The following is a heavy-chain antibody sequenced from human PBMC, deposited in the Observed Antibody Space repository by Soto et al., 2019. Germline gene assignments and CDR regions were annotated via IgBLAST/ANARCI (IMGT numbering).Heavy chain of an antibody. Sequence: GASVKVSCKASGYTFTSYDINWVRQATGQGLEWMGWMNPNSGNTGYAQKFQGRVTMTRNTSISTAYMELSSLRSEDTAVYYCARFASSGWFLDYWGQGTLVTVSS. CDR3: ARFASSGWFLDY. CDR2: MNPNSGNT. CDR1: GYTFTSYD. J-gene: IGHJ4*02. D-gene: IGHD6-19*01. V-gene: IGHV1-8*01.